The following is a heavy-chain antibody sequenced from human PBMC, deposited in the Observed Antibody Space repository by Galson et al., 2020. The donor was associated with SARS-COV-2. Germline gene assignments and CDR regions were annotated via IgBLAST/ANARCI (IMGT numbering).Heavy chain of an antibody. CDR1: AAPMSSYY. D-gene: IGHD4-17*01. CDR2: ISYSGSP. Sequence: ETSQTLSLTCRVSAAPMSSYYCSWNRQPPGKGLEWIGYISYSGSPSYNPSLRSRVTISVDLSKNQLSLKVTSVTAAATAVYYCARDPAPLYGDNYYYGMDFWGRGTTVTVSS. J-gene: IGHJ6*02. CDR3: ARDPAPLYGDNYYYGMDF. V-gene: IGHV4-59*01.